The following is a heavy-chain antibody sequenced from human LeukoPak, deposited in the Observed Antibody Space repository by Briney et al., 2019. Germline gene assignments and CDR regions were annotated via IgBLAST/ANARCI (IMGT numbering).Heavy chain of an antibody. CDR3: ARGLTPLWATVTTGDAFDI. V-gene: IGHV5-51*01. CDR2: IYPGDSDT. Sequence: GESLKISCKGSGYSFTSYWIGWVRQMPGKGLEWMGIIYPGDSDTRYSPSFQGQVTISADKSISTAYLQWSSLKASDTAMYYCARGLTPLWATVTTGDAFDIWGQGTMVTVSS. J-gene: IGHJ3*02. D-gene: IGHD4-11*01. CDR1: GYSFTSYW.